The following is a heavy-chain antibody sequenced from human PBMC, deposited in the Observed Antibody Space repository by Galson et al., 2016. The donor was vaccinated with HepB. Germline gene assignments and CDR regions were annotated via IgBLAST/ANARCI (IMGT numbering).Heavy chain of an antibody. CDR2: ISRGSSYI. Sequence: SLRLSCAASGFTFSTYNMNWVRQAPGKGLGWVSSISRGSSYIYYADSMKGRFTISRDNPKNTLYLQMNSLKVEDTAVYYCAREMHVAAYAAFDFWGRGTLVTVSS. V-gene: IGHV3-21*01. CDR3: AREMHVAAYAAFDF. J-gene: IGHJ4*02. D-gene: IGHD2-2*01. CDR1: GFTFSTYN.